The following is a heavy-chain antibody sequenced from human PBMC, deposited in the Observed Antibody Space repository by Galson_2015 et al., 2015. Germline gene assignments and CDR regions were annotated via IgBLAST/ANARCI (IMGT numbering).Heavy chain of an antibody. D-gene: IGHD4-17*01. CDR2: IYWDDDK. CDR3: APTGYGDYGSAFEI. CDR1: GISLSTSGVG. Sequence: PALVNPTQTLTLTCTFSGISLSTSGVGVGWIRQPPGKALEWLALIYWDDDKRYSPSLKNRLTITKDTSKNQVVLTMTNMDPVDTATYYCAPTGYGDYGSAFEIWGQGTMVTVSS. J-gene: IGHJ3*02. V-gene: IGHV2-5*02.